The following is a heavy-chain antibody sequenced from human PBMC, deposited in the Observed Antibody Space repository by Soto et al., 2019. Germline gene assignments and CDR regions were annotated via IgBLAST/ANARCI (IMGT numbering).Heavy chain of an antibody. V-gene: IGHV1-8*01. Sequence: ASVKVSFKASGYTFTNCDINWLRQATGQVLDCIGWMNPSNGNTNYAQKFQGRVTMTRDTSISTAYMELSRLRSDDTDVYYCATDSRRCCSTSSYDVLDSRGQRTMVTVSS. CDR2: MNPSNGNT. CDR3: ATDSRRCCSTSSYDVLDS. CDR1: GYTFTNCD. D-gene: IGHD2-2*01. J-gene: IGHJ5*01.